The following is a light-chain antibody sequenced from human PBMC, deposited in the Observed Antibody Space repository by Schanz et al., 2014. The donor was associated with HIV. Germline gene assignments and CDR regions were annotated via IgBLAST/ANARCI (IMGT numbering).Light chain of an antibody. CDR2: KAS. CDR1: QSFSSW. Sequence: DIQMTQSPSTLSASVGDRVTITCRASQSFSSWLAWYQQKPGKAPTLLIYKASSLKSGVPSRFSGSGSGTEFTLTISSLQPDDFATYYCQQYNTYPLTFGGGTKVEIK. J-gene: IGKJ4*01. CDR3: QQYNTYPLT. V-gene: IGKV1-5*03.